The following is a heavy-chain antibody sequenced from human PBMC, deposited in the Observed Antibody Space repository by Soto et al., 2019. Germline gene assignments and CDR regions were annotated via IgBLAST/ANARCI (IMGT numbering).Heavy chain of an antibody. CDR2: IGGRATSA. V-gene: IGHV3-23*01. D-gene: IGHD3-22*01. J-gene: IGHJ4*02. Sequence: EVQLLESGGGLVQPGGSLRLSCAASGFTFSNYAMSWVRQAPGKGLEWVSGIGGRATSAYYADSVKGRFAISRDNSYNTLFLQLNSLRAEDTAVYYCAKSRYSDSSGDFYDFWGQGTPVSVSS. CDR1: GFTFSNYA. CDR3: AKSRYSDSSGDFYDF.